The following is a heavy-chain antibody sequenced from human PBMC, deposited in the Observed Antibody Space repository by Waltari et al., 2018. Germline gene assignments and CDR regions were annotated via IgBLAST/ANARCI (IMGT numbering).Heavy chain of an antibody. D-gene: IGHD2-2*01. J-gene: IGHJ4*02. V-gene: IGHV1-8*03. Sequence: VQLVQSGAEVKNPGASVKLSCKTSGYTFSNYDVSWVRQAPGRGLGGMGWMNPNSGNLGFAQGFQGRVMCTADTSTTTAYMELTNLRSDDTAIYFCARAVRYQLLSDFWGQGTLVTVSS. CDR2: MNPNSGNL. CDR3: ARAVRYQLLSDF. CDR1: GYTFSNYD.